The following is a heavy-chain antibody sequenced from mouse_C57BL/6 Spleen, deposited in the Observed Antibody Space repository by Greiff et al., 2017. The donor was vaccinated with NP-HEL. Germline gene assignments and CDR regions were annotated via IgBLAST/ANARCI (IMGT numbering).Heavy chain of an antibody. Sequence: VQLQQSGPVLVKPGASVKMSCKASGYTFTDYYMNWVKQSHGQSLEWIGVINPYNGGTSYNQKFKGKATLTVDKSSSTAYMELNSLTSEDSAVYDCYIATIRTVEATEVDYWGQGTTLTVSS. D-gene: IGHD1-1*01. V-gene: IGHV1-19*01. J-gene: IGHJ2*01. CDR3: YIATIRTVEATEVDY. CDR2: INPYNGGT. CDR1: GYTFTDYY.